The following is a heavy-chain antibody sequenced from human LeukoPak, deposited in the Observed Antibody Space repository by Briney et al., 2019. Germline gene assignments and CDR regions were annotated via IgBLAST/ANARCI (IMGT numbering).Heavy chain of an antibody. CDR1: GGSISSGSYY. J-gene: IGHJ5*02. Sequence: SQTLSLTCTVSGGSISSGSYYWSWTRQPAGKGLEWIGRIYTSGSTNYNPSLKSRVTISVDTSKNQFSLKLSSVTAADTAVYYCARLESRWFDPWGQGTLVTVSS. CDR3: ARLESRWFDP. CDR2: IYTSGST. D-gene: IGHD2/OR15-2a*01. V-gene: IGHV4-61*02.